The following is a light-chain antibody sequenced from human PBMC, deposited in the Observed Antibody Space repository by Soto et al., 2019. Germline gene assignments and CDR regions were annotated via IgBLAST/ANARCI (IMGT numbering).Light chain of an antibody. Sequence: SYELTQPPSVSVAPGQTARITCGGNNIGRKRVHWYPQKPGQAPVLVVYDDSDRPSGIPERFSGSNSGNTATLTISRVEAGDEADYYCQVWVSSSDHVVFGGGTKVTVL. CDR1: NIGRKR. CDR3: QVWVSSSDHVV. V-gene: IGLV3-21*02. CDR2: DDS. J-gene: IGLJ2*01.